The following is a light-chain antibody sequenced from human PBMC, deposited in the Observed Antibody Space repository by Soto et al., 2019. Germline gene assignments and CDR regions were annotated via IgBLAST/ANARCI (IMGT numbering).Light chain of an antibody. CDR3: SSYTSSSTYV. V-gene: IGLV2-14*01. Sequence: QSVLTQPCSVSGSPGQSITISCTGTSSYVGGYNYVSWYQQHPGKAPKLLIYDVSNRPSGVSNRFSGSKSGNTASLTISGLQAEDEADYYCSSYTSSSTYVFGTGTKVTVL. J-gene: IGLJ1*01. CDR2: DVS. CDR1: SSYVGGYNY.